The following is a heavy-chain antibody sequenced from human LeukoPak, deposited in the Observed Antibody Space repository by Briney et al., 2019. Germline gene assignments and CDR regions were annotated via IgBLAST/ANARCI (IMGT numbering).Heavy chain of an antibody. D-gene: IGHD4-17*01. V-gene: IGHV3-74*01. CDR3: ARLYGGYGDYYFDY. J-gene: IGHJ4*02. CDR2: INSDGSST. Sequence: GGSPRLSCAASGFTFRSYWMHWVRQAPGKGLVWVSRINSDGSSTSYADTVKGRFTISRDNAKNTLYLQMNSLRAEDTAVYYCARLYGGYGDYYFDYWGQGTLVTVSS. CDR1: GFTFRSYW.